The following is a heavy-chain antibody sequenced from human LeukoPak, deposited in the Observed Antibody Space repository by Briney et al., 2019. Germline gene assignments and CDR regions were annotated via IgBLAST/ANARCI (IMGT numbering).Heavy chain of an antibody. Sequence: ASVEVSCKASGYTFTSYDINWARQATGQGLEWMGWMNPNSGNTGYAQKFQGRVTMTRNTSISTAYMELSSLRSEDTAVYYCARVKRGGYSYGYFFFWGQGTLVTVSS. J-gene: IGHJ4*02. CDR2: MNPNSGNT. D-gene: IGHD5-18*01. CDR3: ARVKRGGYSYGYFFF. CDR1: GYTFTSYD. V-gene: IGHV1-8*01.